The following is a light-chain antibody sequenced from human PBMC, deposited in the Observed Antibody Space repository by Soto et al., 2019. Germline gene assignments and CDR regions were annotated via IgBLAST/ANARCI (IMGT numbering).Light chain of an antibody. J-gene: IGKJ4*01. V-gene: IGKV3-20*01. CDR1: QSVSSSF. CDR2: GAS. Sequence: EIALTQSPGTLSLSPGERATLSCRASQSVSSSFLAWYQQKPGQAPRLLIYGASRATGIPDRFSGSGSGTDFTLTISRLEPEDFALYYCQQYGSSLTFGGGTKGEIK. CDR3: QQYGSSLT.